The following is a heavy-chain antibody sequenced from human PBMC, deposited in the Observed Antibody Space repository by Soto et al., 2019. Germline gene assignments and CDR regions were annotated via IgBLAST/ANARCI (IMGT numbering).Heavy chain of an antibody. Sequence: EVQLVESGGGLVQPGGSLRLSCEASGFSFSSHWMHWVRQAPGKGLVWVSRIYTDGSRADYADPVKGRFTISRDNAKNTAYLPLNGLGAEDTAVYYCARGARNYYYFDYWGQGTLVTVSS. D-gene: IGHD1-7*01. CDR1: GFSFSSHW. CDR3: ARGARNYYYFDY. V-gene: IGHV3-74*01. J-gene: IGHJ4*02. CDR2: IYTDGSRA.